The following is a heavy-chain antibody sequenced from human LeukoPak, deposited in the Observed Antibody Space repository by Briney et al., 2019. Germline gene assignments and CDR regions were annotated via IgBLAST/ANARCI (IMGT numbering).Heavy chain of an antibody. Sequence: GASVKVSCKASGYTFTSYDINWVRQATGQGLEWMGWMNPNSGNTGYAQKFQGRVTMTRNTSISTAYMELSGLRSEDTAVYYCARGYDILTGYYFLSMDVWGQGTTVTVSS. V-gene: IGHV1-8*01. D-gene: IGHD3-9*01. CDR1: GYTFTSYD. CDR3: ARGYDILTGYYFLSMDV. CDR2: MNPNSGNT. J-gene: IGHJ6*02.